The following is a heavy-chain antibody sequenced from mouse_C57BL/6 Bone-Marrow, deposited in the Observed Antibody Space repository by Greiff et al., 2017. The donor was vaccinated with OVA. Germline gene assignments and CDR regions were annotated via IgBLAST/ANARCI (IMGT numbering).Heavy chain of an antibody. J-gene: IGHJ1*03. CDR1: GYSFTSYY. CDR3: ARRSSHWYLDV. CDR2: IYPGRGNT. V-gene: IGHV1-66*01. Sequence: QVQLKESGPELVKPGASVKLSCTASGYSFTSYYIHWVKQRPGQGLEWIGWIYPGRGNTKYNEKFKGKATLTADTTSSTAYMQLSSLTSEDSAVNYWARRSSHWYLDVWGTGTTVTVSS. D-gene: IGHD6-2*01.